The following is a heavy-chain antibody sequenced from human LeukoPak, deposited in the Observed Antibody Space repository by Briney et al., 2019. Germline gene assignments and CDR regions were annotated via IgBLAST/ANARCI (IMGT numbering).Heavy chain of an antibody. CDR1: GGSISSGGYY. D-gene: IGHD2-15*01. CDR3: ARIIVASPLRTAWFDP. J-gene: IGHJ5*02. Sequence: SETLSLTCTVSGGSISSGGYYWSWIRQHPGKGLEWIGYIYYSGSTYYNPSLKSRVTISVDTSKNQFSLKLSSVTAADPAVYYRARIIVASPLRTAWFDPWGQGTLVTVSS. V-gene: IGHV4-31*03. CDR2: IYYSGST.